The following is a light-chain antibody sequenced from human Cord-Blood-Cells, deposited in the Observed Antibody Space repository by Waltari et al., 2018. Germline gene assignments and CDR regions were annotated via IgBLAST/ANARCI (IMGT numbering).Light chain of an antibody. V-gene: IGKV3-15*01. CDR1: QGVSSN. CDR2: GAS. Sequence: EIVMTQSPAILSVSPGERATLSCRASQGVSSNLAWYQHKPGQSPRLLIYGASTRATGIPARFSGIGSGTEFTLTISSLQSEDFAVYYCQQYNNWPWTFGQGTKVEIK. CDR3: QQYNNWPWT. J-gene: IGKJ1*01.